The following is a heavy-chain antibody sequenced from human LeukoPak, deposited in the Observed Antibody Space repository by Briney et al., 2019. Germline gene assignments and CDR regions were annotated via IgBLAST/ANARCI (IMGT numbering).Heavy chain of an antibody. CDR2: IYYSGNT. Sequence: PSETLSLTCTVSGGSISSYYWSWIRQPPGKGLEWIGYIYYSGNTNYNPSLKSRVTISVDTSKNQFSLKLSSVTAADTAVYYCAADLPSGSYRFDYWGQGTLVTVSS. J-gene: IGHJ4*02. D-gene: IGHD1-26*01. CDR3: AADLPSGSYRFDY. CDR1: GGSISSYY. V-gene: IGHV4-59*08.